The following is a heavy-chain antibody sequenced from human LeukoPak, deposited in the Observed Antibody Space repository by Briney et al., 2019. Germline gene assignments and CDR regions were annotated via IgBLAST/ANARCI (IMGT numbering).Heavy chain of an antibody. CDR1: GITLSNYG. Sequence: PGGSLRLSCAVSGITLSNYGISWVRQAPGKGLEWVAGLSGSGGGTNYADSVQGRFTISRDNPKNTLYLQMNSLRAEDTAVYFCAKRGVVIRVFLVGFHKEAYYFDSWGQGVLVTVSS. CDR2: LSGSGGGT. J-gene: IGHJ4*02. V-gene: IGHV3-23*01. D-gene: IGHD3-10*01. CDR3: AKRGVVIRVFLVGFHKEAYYFDS.